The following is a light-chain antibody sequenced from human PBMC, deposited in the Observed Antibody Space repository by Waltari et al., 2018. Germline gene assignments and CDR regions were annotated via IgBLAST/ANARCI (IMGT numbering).Light chain of an antibody. J-gene: IGKJ4*01. CDR3: QQYNNWPLT. Sequence: EIVMTQSPATLSVSPGERVTLSCRASQDFSNNLAWYQQKPGQAPRLLMYGAFTRATGIPARFSCSGSGTEFTLTINSMQSEDIAVYYCQQYNNWPLTFGGGTKMEIK. CDR1: QDFSNN. CDR2: GAF. V-gene: IGKV3-15*01.